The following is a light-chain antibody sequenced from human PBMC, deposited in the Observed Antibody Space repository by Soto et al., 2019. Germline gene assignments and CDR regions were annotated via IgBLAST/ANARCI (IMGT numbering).Light chain of an antibody. CDR2: GTS. V-gene: IGKV3-20*01. J-gene: IGKJ4*01. CDR3: HQYGSLPLT. Sequence: EIVLTQSPGTLSLSPGERATLSCRASQSVTRTNIAWYQQKPGQAPRLLIYGTSIRANDIPDRFSGSGSGTDFTLIISRLEPEDFVVYYCHQYGSLPLTFGGGTKVDIK. CDR1: QSVTRTN.